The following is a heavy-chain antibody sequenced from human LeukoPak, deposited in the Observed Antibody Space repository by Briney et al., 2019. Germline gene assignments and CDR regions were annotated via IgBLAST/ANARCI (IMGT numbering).Heavy chain of an antibody. Sequence: PGGSLRLSCAASGFTFSSYAMSWVRQAPGKGLEWVSAISGSGGSTYYADSVKGRFTISRDNSKNTLYLQMNSLRAEDTAVYYCARDLYHYYGSGGSDYWGQGTLVTVSS. CDR3: ARDLYHYYGSGGSDY. D-gene: IGHD3-10*01. J-gene: IGHJ4*02. CDR2: ISGSGGST. CDR1: GFTFSSYA. V-gene: IGHV3-23*01.